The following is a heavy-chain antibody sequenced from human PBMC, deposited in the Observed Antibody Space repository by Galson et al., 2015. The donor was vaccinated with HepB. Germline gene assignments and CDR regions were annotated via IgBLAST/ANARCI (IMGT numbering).Heavy chain of an antibody. D-gene: IGHD2-2*02. V-gene: IGHV1-69*13. Sequence: SVKVSCKASGGTFSRYAISWVRQAPGQGLEWMGGIIPIFGTANYAQKFQGRVTITADESTSTAYMELSSLRSEDTAVYYCAREIVVVPAAIKTDYYYYGMDVWGQGTTVTVSS. CDR3: AREIVVVPAAIKTDYYYYGMDV. J-gene: IGHJ6*02. CDR2: IIPIFGTA. CDR1: GGTFSRYA.